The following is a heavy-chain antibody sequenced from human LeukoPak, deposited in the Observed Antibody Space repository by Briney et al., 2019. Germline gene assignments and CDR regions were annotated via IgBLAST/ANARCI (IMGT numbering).Heavy chain of an antibody. Sequence: GESLKISCKGSGYSFTSYWIGWVRQMPGKGLEWMGIIYPGDSDTRYSPSFQGQVTISADKSISTAYLQWSSLEASDTAMYYCARRDILTRYRDAFDIWGQGTMVTVSS. CDR3: ARRDILTRYRDAFDI. D-gene: IGHD3-9*01. V-gene: IGHV5-51*01. J-gene: IGHJ3*02. CDR1: GYSFTSYW. CDR2: IYPGDSDT.